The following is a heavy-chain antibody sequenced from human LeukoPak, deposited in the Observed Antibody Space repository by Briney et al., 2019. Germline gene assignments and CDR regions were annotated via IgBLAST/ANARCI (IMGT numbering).Heavy chain of an antibody. V-gene: IGHV1-18*01. D-gene: IGHD3-10*01. CDR2: ISAYNGNT. J-gene: IGHJ4*02. CDR1: GYIFTRYG. Sequence: ASVKVSCKASGYIFTRYGISWVRQAPGQGLEWMGWISAYNGNTNYAQALQGRVTMTTDTSTTTAYMELRSLTSDDTAVYYCARDFSGNYEHDYWGQRTLVTVSP. CDR3: ARDFSGNYEHDY.